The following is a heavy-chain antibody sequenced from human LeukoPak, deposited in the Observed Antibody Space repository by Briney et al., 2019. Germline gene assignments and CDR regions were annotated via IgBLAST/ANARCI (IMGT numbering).Heavy chain of an antibody. CDR2: ISTSSSYI. CDR1: GFTFSSYS. J-gene: IGHJ6*03. CDR3: ARDLRVRGVRYYYMDV. D-gene: IGHD3-10*01. Sequence: GGSLRLSCAAYGFTFSSYSMNWVRQAPGKGLEWVSFISTSSSYIYYADSVKGRFTISRDNSKNTLYLQMNSLRAEDTAVYYCARDLRVRGVRYYYMDVWGKGTTVTISS. V-gene: IGHV3-21*04.